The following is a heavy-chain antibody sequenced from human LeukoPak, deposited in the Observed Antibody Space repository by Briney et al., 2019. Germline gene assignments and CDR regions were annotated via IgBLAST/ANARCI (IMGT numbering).Heavy chain of an antibody. V-gene: IGHV3-7*03. J-gene: IGHJ3*02. CDR3: AKDATEYSGYDSVAFDI. CDR1: GFTFSSYW. CDR2: ISQDGSEK. Sequence: GGSLRLSCAASGFTFSSYWMSWVRQAPGKGLEWVGQISQDGSEKYYVDSVRGRFTISRDNAKNSLYLQMNSLRAEDTALYYCAKDATEYSGYDSVAFDIWGQGTMVTVSS. D-gene: IGHD5-12*01.